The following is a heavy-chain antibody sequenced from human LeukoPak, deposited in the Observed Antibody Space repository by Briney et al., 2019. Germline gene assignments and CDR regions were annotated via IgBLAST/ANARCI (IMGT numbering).Heavy chain of an antibody. V-gene: IGHV3-23*01. CDR1: GFTFTSYA. CDR3: AKGVYYDNSGYYYFDS. J-gene: IGHJ4*02. Sequence: GGSLRLSCAASGFTFTSYAMNWVRQAPGKALEWVAAVSGNGGGTYYADSVKGHFTISRDNSKNTVYLQMNSLRVEDTALYYCAKGVYYDNSGYYYFDSWGQGTLVTVSS. D-gene: IGHD3-22*01. CDR2: VSGNGGGT.